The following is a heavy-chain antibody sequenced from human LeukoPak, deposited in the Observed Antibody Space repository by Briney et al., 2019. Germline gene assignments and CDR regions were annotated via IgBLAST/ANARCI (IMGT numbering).Heavy chain of an antibody. CDR2: IRYDGSNK. Sequence: GGSLRLSCAASGFTFSSYGMHWVRQAPGKELEGVAFIRYDGSNKYYADSVKGRFTISRDNSKNTLYLQMNSLRAEDTAVYYCAKRGDLRYFDWPNYYYYYMDVWGKGTTVTVSS. J-gene: IGHJ6*03. V-gene: IGHV3-30*02. CDR1: GFTFSSYG. D-gene: IGHD3-9*01. CDR3: AKRGDLRYFDWPNYYYYYMDV.